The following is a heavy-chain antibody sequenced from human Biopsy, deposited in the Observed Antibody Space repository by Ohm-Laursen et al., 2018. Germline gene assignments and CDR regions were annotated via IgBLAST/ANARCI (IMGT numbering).Heavy chain of an antibody. V-gene: IGHV1-46*01. D-gene: IGHD3-9*01. J-gene: IGHJ6*02. Sequence: ASVKVSCNASGYSFTKYYINWVRQAPGQGLEWMGIINPTGGTTSYAEKFQGRVTLTGDTSTGTVYLELNSLIYEDTALYYCARDETGSSVFGPYYYGMDVWGQGTTVTVSS. CDR3: ARDETGSSVFGPYYYGMDV. CDR1: GYSFTKYY. CDR2: INPTGGTT.